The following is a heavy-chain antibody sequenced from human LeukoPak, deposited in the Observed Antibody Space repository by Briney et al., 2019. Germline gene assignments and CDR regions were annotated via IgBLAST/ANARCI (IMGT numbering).Heavy chain of an antibody. D-gene: IGHD1-26*01. Sequence: PSETLSLTCAVSGGSISSSNWWSWVRQPPGKGLEWIGEIFHSGSTNYSPSLKSRVTISVDTSKNQFSLKLSSVTAADTAVYYCARGGQSGSHFDYWGQGTLVTVSS. CDR3: ARGGQSGSHFDY. J-gene: IGHJ4*02. V-gene: IGHV4-4*02. CDR1: GGSISSSNW. CDR2: IFHSGST.